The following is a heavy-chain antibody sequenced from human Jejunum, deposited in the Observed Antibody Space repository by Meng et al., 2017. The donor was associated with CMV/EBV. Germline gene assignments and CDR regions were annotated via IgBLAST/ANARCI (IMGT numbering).Heavy chain of an antibody. CDR1: EFTFNTSG. D-gene: IGHD3-3*01. Sequence: EFTFNTSGFNWVRQAPGKGLEWVTFIRYDGGKDYYAESVKGRFTISRDNSMNRLYLQMNSLRPEDTAVYYCGRDPHDFWSGKNWCDSWGQGTLVTVSS. J-gene: IGHJ5*01. CDR2: IRYDGGKD. CDR3: GRDPHDFWSGKNWCDS. V-gene: IGHV3-30*02.